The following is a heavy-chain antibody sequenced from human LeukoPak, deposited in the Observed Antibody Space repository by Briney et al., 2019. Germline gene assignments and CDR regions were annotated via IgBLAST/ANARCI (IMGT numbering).Heavy chain of an antibody. CDR1: GFTFSSSW. V-gene: IGHV3-7*01. CDR3: ARTPSRVGATICYFDY. D-gene: IGHD1-26*01. J-gene: IGHJ4*02. CDR2: IKQDGSEK. Sequence: GGSLRLSCAASGFTFSSSWMTWVRQAPGKGLEWVANIKQDGSEKYYVDSVKGRFTISRDNAKSSLYLQMNSLRAEDTAVYYCARTPSRVGATICYFDYWGQGTLVTVSS.